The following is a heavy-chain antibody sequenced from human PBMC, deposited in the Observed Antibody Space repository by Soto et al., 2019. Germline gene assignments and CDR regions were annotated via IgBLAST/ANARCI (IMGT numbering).Heavy chain of an antibody. J-gene: IGHJ5*02. CDR3: AKFDYGDYVGWFDP. CDR2: IIPIFGTP. Sequence: QEELVQSAAEVKKPGSSVKVSCKASAGTVSNHAISWVRQAPGQGLEWMGGIIPIFGTPDYAQKFQGRVTITADTFTDTVYMELRSLRSEDTAVYYCAKFDYGDYVGWFDPWGQGTLVTVSS. CDR1: AGTVSNHA. D-gene: IGHD4-17*01. V-gene: IGHV1-69*06.